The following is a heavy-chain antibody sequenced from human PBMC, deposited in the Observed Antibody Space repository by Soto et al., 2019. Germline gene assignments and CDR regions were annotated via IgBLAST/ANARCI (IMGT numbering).Heavy chain of an antibody. CDR3: ARGREGDY. CDR1: GYGFTTYG. D-gene: IGHD1-26*01. Sequence: QIHLVQSGAEVKEPGASVKVSCKGSGYGFTTYGITWVRQAPGQGLEWMAWISAHNGNTNYAQKIQGRVTVTRDTSTSTAYMELRSQRSDDTAVYYCARGREGDYWGQGALVTVSS. J-gene: IGHJ4*02. CDR2: ISAHNGNT. V-gene: IGHV1-18*01.